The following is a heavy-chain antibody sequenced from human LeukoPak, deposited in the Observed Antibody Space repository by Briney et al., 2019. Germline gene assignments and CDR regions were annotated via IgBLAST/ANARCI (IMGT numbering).Heavy chain of an antibody. D-gene: IGHD5-18*01. J-gene: IGHJ4*02. CDR3: ASSPRGYSYGTYFHY. CDR2: IIPIFGTA. CDR1: GDTFSSYA. V-gene: IGHV1-69*05. Sequence: GSSVEVSCKATGDTFSSYAISWVRQAPGQGLEWMGGIIPIFGTANYAQKFQGRVTITTDESTSTAYMGLSSLRSEDTAVYYCASSPRGYSYGTYFHYWGQGTLVTVSS.